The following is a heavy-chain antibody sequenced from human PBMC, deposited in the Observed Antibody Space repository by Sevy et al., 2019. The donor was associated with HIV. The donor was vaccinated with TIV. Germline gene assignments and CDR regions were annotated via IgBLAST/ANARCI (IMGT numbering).Heavy chain of an antibody. CDR1: GGSISDYY. D-gene: IGHD6-19*01. CDR3: ARDRHGMSVADYFDY. V-gene: IGHV4-4*07. CDR2: IYTSGST. Sequence: SETLSLTCTVSGGSISDYYWSWIRQPAGKGLEWIGCIYTSGSTNYNPSLESRVTMSVDTSNNQFSLKLSSVTAADTAVYYCARDRHGMSVADYFDYWGQGTLVTVSS. J-gene: IGHJ4*02.